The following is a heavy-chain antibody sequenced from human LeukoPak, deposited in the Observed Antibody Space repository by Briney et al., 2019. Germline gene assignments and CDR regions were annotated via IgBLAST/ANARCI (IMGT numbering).Heavy chain of an antibody. D-gene: IGHD3-22*01. CDR3: ARALYYYDSSGYYQQFDY. Sequence: SETLSLTCAVSGGSISGYYWSWIRQPPGKGLEWIGYIYDSGSTYYNPSLKSRVTISVDTSKNQFSLKLSSVTAADTAVYYCARALYYYDSSGYYQQFDYWGQGTLVTVSS. V-gene: IGHV4-59*12. CDR1: GGSISGYY. CDR2: IYDSGST. J-gene: IGHJ4*02.